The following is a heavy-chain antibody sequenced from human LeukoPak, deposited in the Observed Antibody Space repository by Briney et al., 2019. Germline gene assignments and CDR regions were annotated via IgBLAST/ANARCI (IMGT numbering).Heavy chain of an antibody. J-gene: IGHJ4*02. Sequence: PGGSLRLSCAASGFTFSSYSMNWVRQAPGKGLEWVSSISSSSSYIYYADSVKGRFTISRDNAKNSLYLQMNSLRAEDTAVYYCAKDLLRYFDWLSPMLTQWGQGTLVTVSS. CDR3: AKDLLRYFDWLSPMLTQ. CDR1: GFTFSSYS. CDR2: ISSSSSYI. D-gene: IGHD3-9*01. V-gene: IGHV3-21*04.